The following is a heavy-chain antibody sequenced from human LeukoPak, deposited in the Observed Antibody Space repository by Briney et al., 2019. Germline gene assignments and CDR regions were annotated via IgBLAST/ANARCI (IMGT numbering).Heavy chain of an antibody. V-gene: IGHV3-33*01. Sequence: GGSLRLACVASGFTFSSYGMHWVRQAPGKGLEWVAVIWYDGSNKYYADSVKGRFTISRDNSKNTLYLQMNSLRAEDTAVYYCARQYSSSWYDYWGQGTLVTVSS. CDR1: GFTFSSYG. CDR3: ARQYSSSWYDY. J-gene: IGHJ4*02. CDR2: IWYDGSNK. D-gene: IGHD6-13*01.